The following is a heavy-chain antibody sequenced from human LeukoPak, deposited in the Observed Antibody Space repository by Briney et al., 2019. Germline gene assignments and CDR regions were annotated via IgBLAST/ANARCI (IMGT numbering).Heavy chain of an antibody. CDR3: ARDTAGYCTNGVCYKRVNWFDP. V-gene: IGHV1-18*01. CDR2: ISAYNSNT. CDR1: GYTFTRYG. D-gene: IGHD2-8*01. Sequence: ASVKVSCKASGYTFTRYGISWVRQAPGQGLEWMGWISAYNSNTNYAQKLQGRVTMTTDTSTSTAYMELRSLRSDDTAVYYCARDTAGYCTNGVCYKRVNWFDPWGQGTLVTVSS. J-gene: IGHJ5*02.